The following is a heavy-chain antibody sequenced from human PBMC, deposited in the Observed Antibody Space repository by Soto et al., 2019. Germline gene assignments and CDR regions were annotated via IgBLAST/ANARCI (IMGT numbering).Heavy chain of an antibody. V-gene: IGHV3-7*05. D-gene: IGHD1-26*01. CDR3: ARYSGWFIDY. CDR2: IKHDGTET. CDR1: GFIFSRHW. Sequence: VQLVESGGDLVRPGGSLRLSCAASGFIFSRHWMTWVLQAPGKGLECVANIKHDGTETYLVDSVRGRLTISRDNAKNSVYLQMNSLRVEDTAVYYCARYSGWFIDYWGQGTLVTVSS. J-gene: IGHJ4*02.